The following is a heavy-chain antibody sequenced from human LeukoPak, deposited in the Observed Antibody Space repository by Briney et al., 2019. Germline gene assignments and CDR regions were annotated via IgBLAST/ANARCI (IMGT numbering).Heavy chain of an antibody. CDR3: ARLGSSWTLVH. CDR2: IWYDGNNK. Sequence: GGSLSLSWYASGFTFSYSSIQWVRQAPGKGQEWVAMIWYDGNNKYYAESMKGRFTISREDSKNTMYLQMNSLRADDTAVYYCARLGSSWTLVHWGRGTLVTVSS. D-gene: IGHD6-13*01. CDR1: GFTFSYSS. V-gene: IGHV3-33*01. J-gene: IGHJ4*02.